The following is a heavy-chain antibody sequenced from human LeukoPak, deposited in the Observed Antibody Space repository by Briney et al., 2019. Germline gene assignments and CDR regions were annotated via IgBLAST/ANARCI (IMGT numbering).Heavy chain of an antibody. J-gene: IGHJ6*03. CDR3: ARNTRPMYPFGVVINYYYYYYMDV. V-gene: IGHV1-18*01. CDR1: GYTFTSYG. D-gene: IGHD3-3*01. CDR2: ISAYNGNT. Sequence: GASVKVSCKASGYTFTSYGISWVRQAPGQGLEWMGWISAYNGNTNYAQKLQGRVTMTTDTSTSTAYMELRSLRSDDTAVYYCARNTRPMYPFGVVINYYYYYYMDVWGKGTTVTVSS.